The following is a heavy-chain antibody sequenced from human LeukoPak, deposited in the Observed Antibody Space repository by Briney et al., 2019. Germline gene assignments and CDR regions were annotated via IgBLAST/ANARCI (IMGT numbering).Heavy chain of an antibody. V-gene: IGHV3-23*01. CDR2: IGGSGGST. J-gene: IGHJ4*02. D-gene: IGHD3-16*02. CDR1: GFTFSSYA. Sequence: GGSLRLSCAASGFTFSSYAMSWVRQAPGKGLEWVSAIGGSGGSTYYADSVKGRFTISRDNSKNTLYLQMNSLRAEDTAVYYCAKVRMDYDYIWGSYRYPYYFDYWGQGTLVTVSS. CDR3: AKVRMDYDYIWGSYRYPYYFDY.